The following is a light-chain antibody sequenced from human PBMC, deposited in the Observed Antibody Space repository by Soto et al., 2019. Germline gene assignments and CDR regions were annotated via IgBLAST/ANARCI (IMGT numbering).Light chain of an antibody. V-gene: IGKV3-20*01. CDR3: QQYGSSPLT. CDR2: DAS. J-gene: IGKJ4*01. CDR1: QSVSSSY. Sequence: EIELTQSPGTLSLSPGERATLSCRASQSVSSSYLAWYQQKPGQAPRLLIYDASSRATGIPDRFSGSGSGTDFTLTISRLEPEDLAVYYCQQYGSSPLTFGGGTKLELK.